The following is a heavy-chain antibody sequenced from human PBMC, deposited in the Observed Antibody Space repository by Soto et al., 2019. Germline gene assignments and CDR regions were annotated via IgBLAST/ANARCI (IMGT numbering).Heavy chain of an antibody. Sequence: QVQLVESGGGVVQPGRSLRLSCAASGFTFSTYAMHWVRQAPGKGLEWVAVISYDGTNKYYADSVRGRFTISRDNSKNTLFLQMHGLRAEDTAVYYCAKDGGGYNYGYVMLDKYYYGMDVWGQGTTVTVSS. CDR2: ISYDGTNK. CDR3: AKDGGGYNYGYVMLDKYYYGMDV. J-gene: IGHJ6*02. D-gene: IGHD5-18*01. V-gene: IGHV3-30-3*01. CDR1: GFTFSTYA.